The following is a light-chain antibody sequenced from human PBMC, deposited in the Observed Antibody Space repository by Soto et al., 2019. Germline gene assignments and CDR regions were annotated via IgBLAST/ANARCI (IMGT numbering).Light chain of an antibody. V-gene: IGKV3-20*01. CDR2: GAS. CDR1: QSVSSNY. Sequence: EIVLTQSPGTLSLSPGERATLSCRASQSVSSNYLAWYQQKPGQAPRLLIYGASSRATGIPDRFSGSGSGTGFTLTISRLEPEDFAVYYCQQYISSPRTFGQGTRLEIK. CDR3: QQYISSPRT. J-gene: IGKJ5*01.